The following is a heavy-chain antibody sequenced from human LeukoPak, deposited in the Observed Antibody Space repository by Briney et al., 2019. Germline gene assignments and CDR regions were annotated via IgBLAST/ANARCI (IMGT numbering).Heavy chain of an antibody. J-gene: IGHJ4*02. CDR2: IYDRGTS. V-gene: IGHV4-59*08. CDR1: GDSISAYY. Sequence: SETLSLTCTVSGDSISAYYWSWIRQAPGKGLEWIGYIYDRGTSNYNPSLKSRVTISVDTSKNQFSLRLSSVTAADTAVYFCATIRGSFGGSWPNRDYWGQGTLVAVSS. D-gene: IGHD2-15*01. CDR3: ATIRGSFGGSWPNRDY.